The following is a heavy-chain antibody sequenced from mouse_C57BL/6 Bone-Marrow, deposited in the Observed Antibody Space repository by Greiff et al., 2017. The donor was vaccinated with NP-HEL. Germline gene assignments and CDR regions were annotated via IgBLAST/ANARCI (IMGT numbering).Heavy chain of an antibody. CDR1: GYTFTDYY. CDR3: ARRRGNYYGSSYWYFDV. J-gene: IGHJ1*03. Sequence: QVQLKQSGAELVRPGASVKLSCKASGYTFTDYYINWVKQRPGQGLEWIARIYPGSGNTYYDEKFKGKATLPAEKSSSTAYMQLSSLTSEDSAVYFCARRRGNYYGSSYWYFDVWGTGTTVTVSS. D-gene: IGHD1-1*01. CDR2: IYPGSGNT. V-gene: IGHV1-76*01.